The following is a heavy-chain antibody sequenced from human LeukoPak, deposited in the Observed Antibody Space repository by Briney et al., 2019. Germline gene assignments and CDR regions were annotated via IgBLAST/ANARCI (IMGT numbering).Heavy chain of an antibody. CDR2: SYTSGST. D-gene: IGHD3-22*01. J-gene: IGHJ4*02. CDR3: ARASYSYDINGWVPFDY. CDR1: GGSISSGDNY. Sequence: SETLSLTCSVSGGSISSGDNYWSWRRQPAGRGLEWIGRSYTSGSTSYNPSLKSRVTISGDTSKNQFSLRLSSVTTADTAVYSCARASYSYDINGWVPFDYWGQGTLVTVSS. V-gene: IGHV4-61*02.